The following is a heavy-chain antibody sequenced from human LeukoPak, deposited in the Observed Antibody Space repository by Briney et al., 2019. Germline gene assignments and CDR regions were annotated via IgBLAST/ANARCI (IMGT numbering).Heavy chain of an antibody. J-gene: IGHJ6*02. V-gene: IGHV3-33*01. CDR1: RCTFSTYD. CDR2: IWYDGSNK. Sequence: PGGSLRLSRAASRCTFSTYDMHGVRQAPGKGLEWVAVIWYDGSNKYYADSVKGRFTISRDNSKNTLYLQMNSLRAEDTAVYYCARTPPPRGDQYFDMDVWGQGTTVTVSS. CDR3: ARTPPPRGDQYFDMDV. D-gene: IGHD2-21*02.